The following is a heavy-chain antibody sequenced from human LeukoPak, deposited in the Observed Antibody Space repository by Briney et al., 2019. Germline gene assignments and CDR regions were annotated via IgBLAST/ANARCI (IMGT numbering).Heavy chain of an antibody. Sequence: SVKVSCKASGGTFSSYAISWVRQAPGQGLEWMGGIIPIFGTANYAQKFQGRVTITADESTSTAYMELSSLRSDDTAVYYCARDTSGFFGGAFDIWGQGTTVTVSS. V-gene: IGHV1-69*01. J-gene: IGHJ3*02. CDR1: GGTFSSYA. CDR3: ARDTSGFFGGAFDI. D-gene: IGHD2-8*01. CDR2: IIPIFGTA.